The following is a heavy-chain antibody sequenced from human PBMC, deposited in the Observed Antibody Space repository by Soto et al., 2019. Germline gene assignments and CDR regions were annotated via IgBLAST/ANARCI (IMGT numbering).Heavy chain of an antibody. D-gene: IGHD1-26*01. Sequence: GGSLRLSCVGSGFTFSNYGMHWVRQPPGKGLEWVALISDDGDKRYYADSVRGRLIISRDNSKDTLYLQMNSLGPDDTAVYFCAKARVRIVGANSFDYWGQGTPV. CDR3: AKARVRIVGANSFDY. V-gene: IGHV3-30*18. CDR2: ISDDGDKR. J-gene: IGHJ4*02. CDR1: GFTFSNYG.